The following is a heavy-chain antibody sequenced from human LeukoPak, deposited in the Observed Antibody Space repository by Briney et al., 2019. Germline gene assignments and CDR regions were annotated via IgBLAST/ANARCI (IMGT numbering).Heavy chain of an antibody. J-gene: IGHJ4*02. CDR1: GGSISSGGYY. Sequence: PSETLSLTCTVSGGSISSGGYYWSWIHQHPGKGLEWIGYIYYSGSTYYNPSLKSRVTISVDTSKNQFSLKLSSVTAADTAVYYCARVRTTVTTFRFDYWGQGTLVTVSS. CDR2: IYYSGST. V-gene: IGHV4-31*03. CDR3: ARVRTTVTTFRFDY. D-gene: IGHD4-17*01.